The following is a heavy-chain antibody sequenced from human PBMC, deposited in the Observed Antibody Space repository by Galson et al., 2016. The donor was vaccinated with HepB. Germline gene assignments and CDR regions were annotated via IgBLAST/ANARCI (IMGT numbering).Heavy chain of an antibody. CDR2: INRDGSEK. J-gene: IGHJ4*02. Sequence: SLRLSCAASGFIFRNYWMTWVRQAPGKGLEWVANINRDGSEKYYMHSVRGRFTISRDSAKNLVFLQVNSLRAEDTAVYHCARAMSGSYDFWGQGILDTVSS. D-gene: IGHD1-26*01. CDR1: GFIFRNYW. V-gene: IGHV3-7*01. CDR3: ARAMSGSYDF.